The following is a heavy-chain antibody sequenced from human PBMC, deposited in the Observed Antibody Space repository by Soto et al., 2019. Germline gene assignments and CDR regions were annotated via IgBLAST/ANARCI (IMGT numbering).Heavy chain of an antibody. CDR1: GGSFSGYY. D-gene: IGHD6-13*01. CDR3: ARGSSSWYVL. Sequence: SETLSLTCAVYGGSFSGYYWSWIRQPPGKGLEGIGEINHSGSTNYNPSLKSRVTISVDTSKNQFSLKLSSVTAADTAVYYCARGSSSWYVLWGQGTLVTVSS. CDR2: INHSGST. V-gene: IGHV4-34*01. J-gene: IGHJ4*02.